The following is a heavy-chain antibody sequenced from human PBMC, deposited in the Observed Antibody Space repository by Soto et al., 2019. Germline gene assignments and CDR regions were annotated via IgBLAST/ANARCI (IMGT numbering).Heavy chain of an antibody. D-gene: IGHD3-22*01. V-gene: IGHV1-2*04. J-gene: IGHJ4*02. Sequence: ASVKVSCKASGYTFTGYYMHWVRQAPGQGLEWMGWINPNSGGTSYAQKFQGWVTMTRDTSISTAYMELSRLRSDDTAVYYCARAHFPSYYYDSSGYYPFAYWGQGTLVTVSS. CDR2: INPNSGGT. CDR3: ARAHFPSYYYDSSGYYPFAY. CDR1: GYTFTGYY.